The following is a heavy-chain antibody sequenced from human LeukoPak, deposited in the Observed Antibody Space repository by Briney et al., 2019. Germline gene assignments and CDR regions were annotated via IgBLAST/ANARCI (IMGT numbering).Heavy chain of an antibody. J-gene: IGHJ4*02. V-gene: IGHV4-30-4*01. Sequence: SETLSLTCTVSGGSVSSGDYYWSWIRQPPGKGLEWIEYIYHSGGTYYNPPLKSRVTISVDTSKNQFSLKLTSVTAADTAVYYCARVTCSGGSCYSFDYWGQGTLVTVSS. CDR3: ARVTCSGGSCYSFDY. CDR1: GGSVSSGDYY. CDR2: IYHSGGT. D-gene: IGHD2-15*01.